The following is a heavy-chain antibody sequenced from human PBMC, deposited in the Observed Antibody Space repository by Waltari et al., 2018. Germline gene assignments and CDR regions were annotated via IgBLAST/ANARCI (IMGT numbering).Heavy chain of an antibody. J-gene: IGHJ4*02. V-gene: IGHV1-46*01. CDR1: GYIFTTYI. D-gene: IGHD3-16*01. CDR2: INPSHGAT. CDR3: VREMSGGYFDY. Sequence: QVQLVQSGAEVKKPGASVKVSCEASGYIFTTYIIHWVRQAPGQGLEWMGGINPSHGATSYTQRLQGRVAIMRDTSTRTVYMELSSLRSEDTAVYYCVREMSGGYFDYWGQGTLVIVSS.